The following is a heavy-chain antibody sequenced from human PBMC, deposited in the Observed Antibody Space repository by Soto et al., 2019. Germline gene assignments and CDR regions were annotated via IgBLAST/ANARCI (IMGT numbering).Heavy chain of an antibody. CDR1: GFTFSGYW. Sequence: GGSLRLSCAASGFTFSGYWMSWVRQAPGKGLEWVANINHDGSEKYYVDSVKGRFTISRDNAKNSLFLHMNSLRAEDTAVYYCARGTAEISSRSFDSWGQGTLVTVSS. D-gene: IGHD2-2*01. CDR2: INHDGSEK. V-gene: IGHV3-7*03. CDR3: ARGTAEISSRSFDS. J-gene: IGHJ5*01.